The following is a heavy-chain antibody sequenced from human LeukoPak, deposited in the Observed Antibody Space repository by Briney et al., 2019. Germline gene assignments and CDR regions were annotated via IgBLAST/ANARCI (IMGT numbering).Heavy chain of an antibody. J-gene: IGHJ4*02. CDR3: ARDRPTNYDSSGYYYEIDY. Sequence: ASVKVSCKASGYTFTSYGISWVRQAPGQGLKWMGWISAYNGNTNYAQKLQGRVTMTTDTSTSTAYMELRSLRSDDTAVYYCARDRPTNYDSSGYYYEIDYWGQGTLVTVSS. CDR2: ISAYNGNT. D-gene: IGHD3-22*01. V-gene: IGHV1-18*01. CDR1: GYTFTSYG.